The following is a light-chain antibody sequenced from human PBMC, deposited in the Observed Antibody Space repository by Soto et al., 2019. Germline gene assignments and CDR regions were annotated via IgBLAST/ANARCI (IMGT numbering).Light chain of an antibody. CDR2: GAS. CDR1: QGTGNT. CDR3: QRYNNWPLA. J-gene: IGKJ4*01. Sequence: EIVMTQSPATLSVSPGERATLSCRASQGTGNTLAWYQQKPGQTPRLLFYGASIRATGIPARFSGSGSGTEFTLTINSLQSEDFAVYYCQRYNNWPLAFGGGTRVEIK. V-gene: IGKV3-15*01.